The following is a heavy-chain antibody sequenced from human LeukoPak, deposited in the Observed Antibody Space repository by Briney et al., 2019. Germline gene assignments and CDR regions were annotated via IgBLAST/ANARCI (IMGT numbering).Heavy chain of an antibody. J-gene: IGHJ4*02. CDR1: GFTFSSYD. Sequence: SGGSLRLSCEASGFTFSSYDMNWVRQAPGKGLEWVSVISGSGGSTDYADSVKGRFSISRDNSKNTLYLQMNSLRAEDTAVYYCAKGQLWFGEFSYFDYWGQGTLVTVSS. V-gene: IGHV3-23*01. CDR3: AKGQLWFGEFSYFDY. CDR2: ISGSGGST. D-gene: IGHD3-10*01.